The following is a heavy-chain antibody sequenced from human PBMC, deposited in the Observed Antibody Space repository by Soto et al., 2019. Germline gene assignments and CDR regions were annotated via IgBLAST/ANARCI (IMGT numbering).Heavy chain of an antibody. CDR2: ISSSSSYI. V-gene: IGHV3-21*01. J-gene: IGHJ4*02. D-gene: IGHD6-13*01. Sequence: GGSLRLSCAASGFTFSSYSMNWVRQAPGKGLEWVSSISSSSSYIYYADSVKGRFTISRDNAKNSLYLQMNSLRAEDTAVYYCAREVRGTAPFDYWGQGTLVTV. CDR1: GFTFSSYS. CDR3: AREVRGTAPFDY.